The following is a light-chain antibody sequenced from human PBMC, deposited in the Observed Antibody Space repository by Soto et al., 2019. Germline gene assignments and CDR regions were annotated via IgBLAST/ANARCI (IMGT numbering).Light chain of an antibody. CDR2: RNN. J-gene: IGLJ3*02. Sequence: QSVLTQPPSASGTPGQRVTISCSGSSSNIGSSYVYWYRQLPGPAPKLLIYRNNQRPSGVPDRFSGSKSGTSASLAISGLRSEDEADYYCAAWDDSLSGPWVFGGGTKLTVL. CDR1: SSNIGSSY. CDR3: AAWDDSLSGPWV. V-gene: IGLV1-47*01.